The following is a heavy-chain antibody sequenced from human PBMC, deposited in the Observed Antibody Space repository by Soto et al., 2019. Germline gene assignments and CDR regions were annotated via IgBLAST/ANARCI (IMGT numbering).Heavy chain of an antibody. CDR2: IYPGDSDT. CDR3: ASAVGYCSGGSCYDGYYYYGMDV. CDR1: GYSFTSYW. J-gene: IGHJ6*02. D-gene: IGHD2-15*01. V-gene: IGHV5-51*01. Sequence: PGESLKISCKGSGYSFTSYWIGWVRQMPGKGLEWMGIIYPGDSDTRYSPSFQGQVTISADKSISTAYLRWSSLKASDTAMYYCASAVGYCSGGSCYDGYYYYGMDVWGQGTTVTVS.